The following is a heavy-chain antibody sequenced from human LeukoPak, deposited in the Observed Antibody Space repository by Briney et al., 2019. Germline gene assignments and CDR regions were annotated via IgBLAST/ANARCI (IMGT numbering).Heavy chain of an antibody. CDR3: AYSSGYYH. V-gene: IGHV3-64D*06. J-gene: IGHJ1*01. Sequence: PGGSLRLSCSASGFTFSLYAMHWVRQAPGRGLEYVSAITSNGGSTYYADSVKGRFTISRDNSKNTLYLHMSTLRPEDTAVYYCAYSSGYYHWGQGTLATVSS. CDR2: ITSNGGST. CDR1: GFTFSLYA. D-gene: IGHD3-22*01.